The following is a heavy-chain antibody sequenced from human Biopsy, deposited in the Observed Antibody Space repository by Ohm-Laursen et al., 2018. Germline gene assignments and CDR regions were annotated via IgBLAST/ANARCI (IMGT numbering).Heavy chain of an antibody. Sequence: SQTLSLTCTVSGDSVSSSSFYWTWIRHPPGQGLEYIGYIYYRGSTANYNPPLESRVTMSVDTPKNQFSLKRSSVTDEDTALYYGARGMRSSGWPYFDSWGQGTLVTVSS. CDR1: GDSVSSSSFY. J-gene: IGHJ4*02. V-gene: IGHV4-61*01. CDR2: IYYRGSTA. CDR3: ARGMRSSGWPYFDS. D-gene: IGHD6-19*01.